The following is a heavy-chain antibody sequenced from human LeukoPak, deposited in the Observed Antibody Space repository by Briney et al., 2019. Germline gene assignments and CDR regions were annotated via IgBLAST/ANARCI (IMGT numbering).Heavy chain of an antibody. D-gene: IGHD6-13*01. CDR1: GGSISSGGYY. J-gene: IGHJ4*02. CDR2: IYHSGST. CDR3: ARASPAGNFDY. Sequence: PAETLSLTCTVSGGSISSGGYYWSWIRQPPGKGLEWIGYIYHSGSTYYNPSLKSRVTISVDRSKNQFSLKLSSVTAADTAVYYCARASPAGNFDYWGQGTLVTVSS. V-gene: IGHV4-30-2*01.